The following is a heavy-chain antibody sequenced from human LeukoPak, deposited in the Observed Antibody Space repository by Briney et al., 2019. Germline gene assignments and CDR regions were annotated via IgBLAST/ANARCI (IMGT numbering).Heavy chain of an antibody. CDR3: ASPGIAARPGDFDY. Sequence: SVKVSCKASGGTFSSYAISWVRQAPGQGLESMGGIIPIFGTANYAQKFQGRVTITADESTSTAYMELSSLRSEDTAVYYCASPGIAARPGDFDYWGQGTLVTVSS. D-gene: IGHD6-6*01. J-gene: IGHJ4*02. V-gene: IGHV1-69*13. CDR1: GGTFSSYA. CDR2: IIPIFGTA.